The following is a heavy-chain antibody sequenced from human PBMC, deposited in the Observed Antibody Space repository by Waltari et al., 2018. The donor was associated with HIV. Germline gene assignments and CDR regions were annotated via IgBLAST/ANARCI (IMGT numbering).Heavy chain of an antibody. D-gene: IGHD3-10*01. CDR2: SYPDDTT. V-gene: IGHV3-53*01. CDR1: NFSVSGKH. Sequence: AESGGRLMQPGGSLGLSCTASNFSVSGKHVTWIRQAPGGSLEWVAVSYPDDTTHYADSVSGRFTISRAKSRTTVLLLMNGLFVDDTATYFCATGVRYYGPWGQGTRVTVSS. J-gene: IGHJ5*02. CDR3: ATGVRYYGP.